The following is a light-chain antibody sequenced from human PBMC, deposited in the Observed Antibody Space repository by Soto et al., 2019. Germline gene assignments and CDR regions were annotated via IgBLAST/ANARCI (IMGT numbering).Light chain of an antibody. Sequence: EIVMTQSPSTLSVSPGERATLSCRASQSVSNNLAWYQQKPGQAPRLLIYHASTGSTGIPARFSGSWSGTELTLSISSVQSEDFAVYYCQQYNEWPLTFGGGTTVVIK. V-gene: IGKV3-15*01. CDR1: QSVSNN. CDR2: HAS. CDR3: QQYNEWPLT. J-gene: IGKJ4*01.